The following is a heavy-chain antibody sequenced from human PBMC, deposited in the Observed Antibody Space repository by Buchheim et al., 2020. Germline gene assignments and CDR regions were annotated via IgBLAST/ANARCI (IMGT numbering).Heavy chain of an antibody. Sequence: QVQLVESGGGVVQPGRSLRLSCAASGFTFSSYAMHWVRQAPGKGLVWVAVISYDGSNKYYADSVKGRFTISRDNSKNTLYLQMNSLRAEDTAVYYCAKDMDHLYGDLIYWGQGTL. J-gene: IGHJ4*02. CDR1: GFTFSSYA. D-gene: IGHD4-17*01. CDR2: ISYDGSNK. V-gene: IGHV3-30*04. CDR3: AKDMDHLYGDLIY.